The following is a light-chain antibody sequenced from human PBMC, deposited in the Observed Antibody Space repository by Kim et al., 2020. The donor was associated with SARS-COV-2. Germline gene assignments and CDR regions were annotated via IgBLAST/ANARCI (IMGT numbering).Light chain of an antibody. Sequence: DIQMTQSPSTLSASVGDRVTITCRASQSIDNWLAWYQQKPGKAPKLLIYKASSLKIGVPSRFSGSGSGTEFTLTASSLQPDDFATYYCQQYRSYPWTFGQGTKVEIK. J-gene: IGKJ1*01. CDR3: QQYRSYPWT. CDR1: QSIDNW. V-gene: IGKV1-5*03. CDR2: KAS.